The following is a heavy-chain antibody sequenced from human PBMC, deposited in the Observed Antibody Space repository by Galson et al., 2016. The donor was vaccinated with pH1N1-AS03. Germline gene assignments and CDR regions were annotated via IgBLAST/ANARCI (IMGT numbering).Heavy chain of an antibody. Sequence: SLRLSCAASGFTFSSYAMSWVRQSPGKGLEWVSALSGGGVSTYYADSVKGRFTISRDNSKNTLYLRMNSLRAEDTAIYYCAKDEGDGYCGGGSCYKYFDYWGQGTLVTVSS. D-gene: IGHD2-15*01. V-gene: IGHV3-23*01. CDR3: AKDEGDGYCGGGSCYKYFDY. J-gene: IGHJ4*02. CDR1: GFTFSSYA. CDR2: LSGGGVST.